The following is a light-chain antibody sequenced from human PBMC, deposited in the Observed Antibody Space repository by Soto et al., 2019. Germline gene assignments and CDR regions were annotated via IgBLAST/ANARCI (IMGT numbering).Light chain of an antibody. J-gene: IGLJ1*01. V-gene: IGLV2-18*02. CDR1: GSDIGTFNR. Sequence: QSVLTQPPSVSGSPGQSVTISCTGTGSDIGTFNRVSWYQQPPGTAPKLLIYDVNNRPSGVPDRFSGSKSGNTASLTISGLQAEDEADYYCSSYTSSSTYVFGTGTKVT. CDR3: SSYTSSSTYV. CDR2: DVN.